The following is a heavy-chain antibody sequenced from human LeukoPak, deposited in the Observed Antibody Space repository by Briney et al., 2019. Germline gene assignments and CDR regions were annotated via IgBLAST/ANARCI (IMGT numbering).Heavy chain of an antibody. CDR3: ARLESGVLGDPYYYDSTGYYYRGYFDS. CDR1: GGSISSYC. J-gene: IGHJ4*02. Sequence: PSETLSLTCTVSGGSISSYCWSWIRQSPGKGLEWIGYIYDGGSTKYNPSLKSRVTMSPDMSKNQFSLKLTSVTAADTAVYYCARLESGVLGDPYYYDSTGYYYRGYFDSWGQGILVTVSS. V-gene: IGHV4-59*08. CDR2: IYDGGST. D-gene: IGHD3-22*01.